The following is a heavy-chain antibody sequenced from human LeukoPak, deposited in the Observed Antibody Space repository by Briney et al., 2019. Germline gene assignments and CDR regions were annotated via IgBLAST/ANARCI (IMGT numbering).Heavy chain of an antibody. Sequence: ASVKVSCKASVYTFTSYGISWLRQAPGQGLEWMGWISAYNGNTNYAQKLQGRVTMTTDTSTSTAYMELRSLRSDDTAVYYCARMVSGYERAYYYYMDVWGKGTTVTVSS. V-gene: IGHV1-18*01. D-gene: IGHD5-12*01. CDR2: ISAYNGNT. J-gene: IGHJ6*03. CDR1: VYTFTSYG. CDR3: ARMVSGYERAYYYYMDV.